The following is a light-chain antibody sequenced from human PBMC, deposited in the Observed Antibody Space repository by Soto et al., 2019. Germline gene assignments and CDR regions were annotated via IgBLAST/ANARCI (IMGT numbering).Light chain of an antibody. Sequence: IVLTQSPGTLSLSPGERATLSCRASQSVSSSYLAWYQQKPGQAPRLLIYGASSRATGIPDRFSGSGSGTDFTLTISRLEPEDFAVYYCQQYNNWPPITFGQGTRLEIK. CDR2: GAS. CDR3: QQYNNWPPIT. V-gene: IGKV3-20*01. J-gene: IGKJ5*01. CDR1: QSVSSSY.